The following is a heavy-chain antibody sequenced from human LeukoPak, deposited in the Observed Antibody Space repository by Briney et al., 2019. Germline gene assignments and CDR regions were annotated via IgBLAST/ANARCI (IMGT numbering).Heavy chain of an antibody. CDR2: IYTFGIT. V-gene: IGHV4-4*07. Sequence: SETLSLTCTVSGGSISSSYWSWIRQPAGKGLEWIGHIYTFGITNYIPSLKSRVTISVDTSKNQFSLRLSSVTAADTAVYYCARVTGYMIEDYFDYWGQGTLVTVSS. CDR3: ARVTGYMIEDYFDY. J-gene: IGHJ4*02. D-gene: IGHD3-22*01. CDR1: GGSISSSY.